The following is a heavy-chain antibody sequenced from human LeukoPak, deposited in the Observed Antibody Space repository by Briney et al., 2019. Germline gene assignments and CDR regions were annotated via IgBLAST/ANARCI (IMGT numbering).Heavy chain of an antibody. CDR2: IWYDGGNK. V-gene: IGHV3-33*01. CDR1: GFTFGSYG. D-gene: IGHD5-24*01. J-gene: IGHJ5*02. CDR3: ARDGLRGNNWFDP. Sequence: PGRSLRLSCAASGFTFGSYGMHWVRQAPGKGLEWVAVIWYDGGNKYYADSVKGRFTISRDNSKNTLDLQMNSLRAADTAVYYCARDGLRGNNWFDPWGQGTLVTVSS.